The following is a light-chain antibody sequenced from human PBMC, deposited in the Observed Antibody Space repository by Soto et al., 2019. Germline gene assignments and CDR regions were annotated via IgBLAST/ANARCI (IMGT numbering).Light chain of an antibody. Sequence: EIVLTQSPGTLSLSPGERATLSCRASQSVSSYYLAWYQQKPGQAPRLLIYGASTRATDIPARFSGSGSGTEFTLTITGLQSEDFAVYYCQQYNGWPWTFGLGTKVDIK. V-gene: IGKV3-15*01. CDR3: QQYNGWPWT. CDR2: GAS. CDR1: QSVSSY. J-gene: IGKJ1*01.